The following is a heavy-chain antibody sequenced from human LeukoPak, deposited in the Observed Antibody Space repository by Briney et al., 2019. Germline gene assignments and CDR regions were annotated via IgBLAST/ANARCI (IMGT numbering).Heavy chain of an antibody. D-gene: IGHD3-10*01. CDR2: INAGNGNT. J-gene: IGHJ4*02. Sequence: ASVKVSCKASGYTFTSYAMHWVRQAPGQRLEWMGWINAGNGNTKYSQKFQGRVTITRDTSASKAYMELSGLRSEDRAVYYCARAGRGVIPIAGGGTYFDYWGQGTLVTVSS. CDR1: GYTFTSYA. CDR3: ARAGRGVIPIAGGGTYFDY. V-gene: IGHV1-3*01.